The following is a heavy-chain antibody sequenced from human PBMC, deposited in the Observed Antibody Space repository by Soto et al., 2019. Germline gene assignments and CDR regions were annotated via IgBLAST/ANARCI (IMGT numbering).Heavy chain of an antibody. CDR3: AMWPISWEGHPVGY. CDR1: GFTFSSYA. V-gene: IGHV3-30-3*01. Sequence: QVQLVESGGGVVQPGRSLRLSCAASGFTFSSYAMHWVRQAPGKGLEWVAVISYDGSNKYYADSVKGRFTISRDNSKNTLYLQMNSLRAEDTAVYYCAMWPISWEGHPVGYWGQGTLVTVSS. D-gene: IGHD1-26*01. CDR2: ISYDGSNK. J-gene: IGHJ4*02.